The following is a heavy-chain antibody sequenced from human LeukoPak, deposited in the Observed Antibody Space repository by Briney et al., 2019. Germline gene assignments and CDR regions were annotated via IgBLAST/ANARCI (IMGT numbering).Heavy chain of an antibody. V-gene: IGHV1-69*05. J-gene: IGHJ6*03. CDR2: IIPIFGTA. CDR1: GGTFSSDT. D-gene: IGHD6-6*01. Sequence: SVKVSCKASGGTFSSDTISWVRQAPGQGLEWMGGIIPIFGTANYAQKFQGRVTITTDESTSTAYMELSSLRSEDTAVYYCAREYSSSSEYYSYYMDVWGKGTTVTVSS. CDR3: AREYSSSSEYYSYYMDV.